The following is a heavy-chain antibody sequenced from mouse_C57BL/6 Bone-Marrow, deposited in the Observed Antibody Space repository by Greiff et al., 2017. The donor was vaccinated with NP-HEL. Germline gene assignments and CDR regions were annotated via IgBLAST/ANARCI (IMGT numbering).Heavy chain of an antibody. J-gene: IGHJ1*03. D-gene: IGHD1-1*01. CDR2: INSDGGST. V-gene: IGHV5-2*03. Sequence: EVKLVESGGGLVQPGESLKLSCESNEYEFPSHDMSWVRKTPEKRLELVAAINSDGGSTYYPDTMERRFIISRDNTKNTLYLQMSSLKSEDTAMYYCARPFTTVVATDFDVWGTGTTVTVSS. CDR3: ARPFTTVVATDFDV. CDR1: EYEFPSHD.